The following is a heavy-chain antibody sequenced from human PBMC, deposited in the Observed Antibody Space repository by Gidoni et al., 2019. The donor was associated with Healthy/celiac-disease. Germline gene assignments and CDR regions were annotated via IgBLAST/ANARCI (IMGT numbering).Heavy chain of an antibody. J-gene: IGHJ4*02. CDR1: GYSFHSYW. CDR2: IYPGDSDT. Sequence: EVQLVQSGAEVKKPGESLKISCKGSGYSFHSYWNGWLRQVPGKGMEWMGIIYPGDSDTRYSPSFKGKVTISADKSISTAYLQWSSLKASDTAMYYCARLAATIFGYWGQGTLVTVSS. CDR3: ARLAATIFGY. D-gene: IGHD5-12*01. V-gene: IGHV5-51*03.